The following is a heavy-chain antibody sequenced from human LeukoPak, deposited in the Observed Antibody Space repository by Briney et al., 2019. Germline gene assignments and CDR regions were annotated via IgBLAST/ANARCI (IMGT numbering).Heavy chain of an antibody. CDR1: GFTFSSYA. V-gene: IGHV3-23*01. J-gene: IGHJ3*02. CDR2: ISGSGGST. CDR3: AKDLVRWLQLAPGAFDI. Sequence: GGSLRLSCAASGFTFSSYAMSWVRQAPGKGLEWVSAISGSGGSTYYADSVKGRFTISRDNSKNTLYLQMNSLRAEDTAVYYCAKDLVRWLQLAPGAFDIWGQGTMVTVSS. D-gene: IGHD5-24*01.